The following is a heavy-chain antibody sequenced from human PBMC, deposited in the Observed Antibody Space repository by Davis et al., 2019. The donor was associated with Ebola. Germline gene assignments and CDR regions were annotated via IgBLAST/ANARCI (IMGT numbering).Heavy chain of an antibody. CDR3: AREEDQGIFGSYFDY. CDR2: ISYDGSNK. D-gene: IGHD2/OR15-2a*01. J-gene: IGHJ4*02. CDR1: GFTFSSYA. Sequence: GESLKISCAASGFTFSSYAMSWVRQAPGKGLEWVAVISYDGSNKYYADSVKGRFTISRDNAKNSLYLQMNSLRAEDTAVYYCAREEDQGIFGSYFDYWGQGTLVTVSS. V-gene: IGHV3-30-3*01.